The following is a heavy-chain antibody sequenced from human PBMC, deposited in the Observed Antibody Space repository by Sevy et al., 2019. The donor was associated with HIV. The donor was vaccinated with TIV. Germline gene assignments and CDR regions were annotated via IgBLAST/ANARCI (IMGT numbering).Heavy chain of an antibody. J-gene: IGHJ6*03. CDR3: ASPDRTAMVDNYYYMDV. CDR1: GFTVSSNY. D-gene: IGHD5-18*01. V-gene: IGHV3-53*01. Sequence: GGSLRLSCAASGFTVSSNYMSWVRQAPGKGLEWGSVIYSGGSTYYGDSVKGRFTISRDNSKNTLYLQMNSLRAEDTAVYYCASPDRTAMVDNYYYMDVWGKGTTVTVSS. CDR2: IYSGGST.